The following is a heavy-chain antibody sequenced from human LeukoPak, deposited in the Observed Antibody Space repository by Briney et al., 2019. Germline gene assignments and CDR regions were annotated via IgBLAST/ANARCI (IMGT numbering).Heavy chain of an antibody. J-gene: IGHJ5*02. Sequence: ASVKVSCKASGYTFTGYYMHWVRQAPGQGLEWMGRINPNSGGTDYAQKFQGRVTMTRDTSNSTAYMELSRLRSDDTAVYYCARGYCSGGSCYTSGVWFDPWGQGTLVTVSS. CDR2: INPNSGGT. CDR3: ARGYCSGGSCYTSGVWFDP. D-gene: IGHD2-15*01. V-gene: IGHV1-2*06. CDR1: GYTFTGYY.